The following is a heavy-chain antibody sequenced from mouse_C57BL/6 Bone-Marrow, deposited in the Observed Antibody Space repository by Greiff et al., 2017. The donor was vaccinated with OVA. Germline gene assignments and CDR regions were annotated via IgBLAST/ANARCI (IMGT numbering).Heavy chain of an antibody. CDR3: ARGGRAWFAY. CDR2: ISDGGSYT. Sequence: EVMLVESGGGLVKPGGSLKLSCAASGFPFSSYAMSWVRQTPEKRLEWVATISDGGSYTYYPDNVKGRFTISRDNAKNNLYLQMSHLKSEDTAMYYCARGGRAWFAYWGQGTLVTVSA. CDR1: GFPFSSYA. J-gene: IGHJ3*01. V-gene: IGHV5-4*03.